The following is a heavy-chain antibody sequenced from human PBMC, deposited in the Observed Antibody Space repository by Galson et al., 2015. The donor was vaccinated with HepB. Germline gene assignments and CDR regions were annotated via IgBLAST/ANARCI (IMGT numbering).Heavy chain of an antibody. V-gene: IGHV3-30-3*01. D-gene: IGHD5-18*01. Sequence: SLRLSCAVSGFIFRIYGMHWLRQAPGQGLEWVAFISSDGGDKRYADSVKGRFTISRDNSKNTLYLQMNSLRAEDTAVYYCARDQRNRGYSYGYGGGYYYGMDVWGQGTTVTVSS. CDR2: ISSDGGDK. CDR1: GFIFRIYG. J-gene: IGHJ6*02. CDR3: ARDQRNRGYSYGYGGGYYYGMDV.